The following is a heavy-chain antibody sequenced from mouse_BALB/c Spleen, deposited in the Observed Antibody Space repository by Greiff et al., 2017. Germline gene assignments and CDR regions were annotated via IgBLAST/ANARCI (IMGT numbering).Heavy chain of an antibody. D-gene: IGHD1-2*01. Sequence: IYYADTVTGRFTISRENAKNTLYLEMSSLRSEDTAMYYCARDPGYYFGYWGQGTTLTVSS. V-gene: IGHV5-15*02. CDR2: I. J-gene: IGHJ2*01. CDR3: ARDPGYYFGY.